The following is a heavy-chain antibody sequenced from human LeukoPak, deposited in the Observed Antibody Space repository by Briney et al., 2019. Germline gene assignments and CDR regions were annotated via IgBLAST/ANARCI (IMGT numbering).Heavy chain of an antibody. J-gene: IGHJ5*02. CDR2: ISSSGSTI. D-gene: IGHD6-13*01. CDR3: VRVEFGYSSSWYNS. V-gene: IGHV3-48*03. Sequence: GGSLRLSCAASGFTFSNYEMNWVRQAPGKGLEWVSYISSSGSTIYYADSVKGRFTISRDNAKNSLYLQMNSLRAEDTAVYYCVRVEFGYSSSWYNSWGQGTLVTVSS. CDR1: GFTFSNYE.